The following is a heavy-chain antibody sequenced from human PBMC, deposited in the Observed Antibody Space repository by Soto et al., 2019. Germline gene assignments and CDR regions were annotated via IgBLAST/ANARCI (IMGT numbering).Heavy chain of an antibody. CDR3: AKDYDDNWFDP. CDR2: INPNSGGT. Sequence: ASVKVSCKASGYTFTSYFMHWVRQAPGQGLEWMGWINPNSGGTNYAQKFQGWVTMTRDTSISTAYMELSRLRSDDTAVYYCAKDYDDNWFDPWGQGTLVTVSA. D-gene: IGHD3-3*01. CDR1: GYTFTSYF. V-gene: IGHV1-2*04. J-gene: IGHJ5*02.